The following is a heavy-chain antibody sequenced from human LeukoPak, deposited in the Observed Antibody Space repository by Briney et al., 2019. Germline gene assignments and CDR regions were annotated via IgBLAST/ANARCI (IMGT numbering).Heavy chain of an antibody. Sequence: RASETLSLTCTVSGGSISSYYWSWIRQPAGKGLEWIGRIYTSGSTNYNPSLKSRVTMSVDTSKNQFSLKLSSVTAADTAVYYCARHRHDSSIKRGYYYYGMDVWGQGTTVTVSS. J-gene: IGHJ6*02. V-gene: IGHV4-4*07. CDR3: ARHRHDSSIKRGYYYYGMDV. CDR2: IYTSGST. CDR1: GGSISSYY. D-gene: IGHD3-22*01.